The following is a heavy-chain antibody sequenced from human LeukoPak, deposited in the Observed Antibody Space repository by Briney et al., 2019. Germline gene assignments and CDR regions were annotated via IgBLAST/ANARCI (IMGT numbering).Heavy chain of an antibody. CDR1: GFTFSSYG. CDR3: WRGEDIVVVPAANSYFDY. J-gene: IGHJ4*02. CDR2: IRYDGSNK. V-gene: IGHV3-30*02. Sequence: GGSLRLSCAASGFTFSSYGMHWVRQAPGKGLEWVAFIRYDGSNKYYADSVKGRFTISRDNSKNTLYLQMNSLRAEDTAVYYCWRGEDIVVVPAANSYFDYWGQGTLVTVSS. D-gene: IGHD2-2*01.